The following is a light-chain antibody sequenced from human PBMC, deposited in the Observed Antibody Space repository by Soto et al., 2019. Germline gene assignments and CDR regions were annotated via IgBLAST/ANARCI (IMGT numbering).Light chain of an antibody. CDR1: QSVSSN. J-gene: IGKJ4*01. CDR3: QKYNNWPALT. Sequence: DIVLTQSPATLSVSPGERATLSCRASQSVSSNLAWYQQKPGQAPRLLIYGASTRATGIPARFSGSGSGTDFTLTISSLQSEDFAVYYCQKYNNWPALTFGGGTKVEIK. V-gene: IGKV3-15*01. CDR2: GAS.